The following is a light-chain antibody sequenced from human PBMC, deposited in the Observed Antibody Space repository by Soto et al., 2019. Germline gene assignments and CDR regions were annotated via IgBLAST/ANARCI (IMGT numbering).Light chain of an antibody. V-gene: IGKV3-11*01. CDR3: QQRSNWPLT. J-gene: IGKJ4*01. CDR1: QSISSS. Sequence: EIVLTQSPATLSLSPGERATLSCRASQSISSSLVWYQQKRGQAPRLLIYDASKRATGIPASFSGSGSGTDFTLTISSLETEDFAVYYCQQRSNWPLTFGGGTKVEIK. CDR2: DAS.